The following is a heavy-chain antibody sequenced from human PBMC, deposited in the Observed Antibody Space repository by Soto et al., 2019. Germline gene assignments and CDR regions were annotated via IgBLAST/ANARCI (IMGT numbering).Heavy chain of an antibody. CDR1: GESVSSYSAA. CDR3: ARDGHSSGWSDY. V-gene: IGHV6-1*01. Sequence: SQTLSLTCAISGESVSSYSAASNCIRQSPSRGLEWLGRTYYRSKWYNDYAVSVKSRITINPDASKNQFSLQLNSVTPEDTAVYYCARDGHSSGWSDYWGQGTLVTVSS. D-gene: IGHD6-19*01. CDR2: TYYRSKWYN. J-gene: IGHJ4*02.